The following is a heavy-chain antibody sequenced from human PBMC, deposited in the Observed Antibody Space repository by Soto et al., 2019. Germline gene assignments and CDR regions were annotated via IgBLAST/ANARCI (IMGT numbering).Heavy chain of an antibody. CDR1: GFTFADYQ. V-gene: IGHV3-11*01. Sequence: GGSLRLSCAASGFTFADYQMAWIRQAPGKGLEWVSYISVSSSNIYYSDSVRGRFTVSRDNAENSLFLQMNSLKVEDTAVYYCARDSGKTPDYWGQGTLVTVSS. CDR3: ARDSGKTPDY. CDR2: ISVSSSNI. J-gene: IGHJ4*02.